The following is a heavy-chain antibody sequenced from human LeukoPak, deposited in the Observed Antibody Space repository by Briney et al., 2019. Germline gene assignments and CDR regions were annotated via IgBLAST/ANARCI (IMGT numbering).Heavy chain of an antibody. J-gene: IGHJ4*02. V-gene: IGHV4-59*11. D-gene: IGHD2-2*01. CDR3: ARGSEDCSSTSCYAY. CDR1: GGSISSHY. CDR2: IYFSGST. Sequence: PSETLSLTCTVSGGSISSHYWSWIRQPPGMGLEWIGYIYFSGSTNYNPSLKSRVTISVDTSKNQFSLKLSFVTTADTAVYYCARGSEDCSSTSCYAYWGQGTLVTVSS.